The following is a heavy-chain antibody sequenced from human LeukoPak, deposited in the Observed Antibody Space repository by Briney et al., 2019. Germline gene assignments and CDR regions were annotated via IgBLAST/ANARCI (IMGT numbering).Heavy chain of an antibody. V-gene: IGHV4-59*01. Sequence: MPSETLSLTCAVSGGSISSYYWSWIRRPPGKGLEWIGYIYYSGTTNYNPSLKSRVTISVDTSKNQFSLKLSSVTAADTAVYYCARGVYIAAAQYGYWGQGTLVTVSS. D-gene: IGHD6-13*01. CDR2: IYYSGTT. CDR3: ARGVYIAAAQYGY. CDR1: GGSISSYY. J-gene: IGHJ4*02.